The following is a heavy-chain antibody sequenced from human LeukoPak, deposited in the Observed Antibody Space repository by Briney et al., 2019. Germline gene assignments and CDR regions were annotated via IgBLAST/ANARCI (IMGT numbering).Heavy chain of an antibody. CDR2: IIPIFGTA. V-gene: IGHV1-69*05. CDR3: ARVHRPALTTVITPWYYYMDV. Sequence: SVKVSCKASGGTFSSYAISWVRQAPGQGLEWMGGIIPIFGTANYAQKFQGRVTITTDESTSTAYMELSSLRSEDTAVYYCARVHRPALTTVITPWYYYMDVWGKGTTVTVSS. D-gene: IGHD4-17*01. CDR1: GGTFSSYA. J-gene: IGHJ6*03.